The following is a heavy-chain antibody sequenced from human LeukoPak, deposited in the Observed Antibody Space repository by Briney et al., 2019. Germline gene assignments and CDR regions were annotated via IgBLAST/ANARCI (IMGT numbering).Heavy chain of an antibody. Sequence: GGSLRLSCVAYGFAFSTYGMSWVRQAPGKGLEWVSAISGSGGSTYHADSVKGRFTISRDNSKNTLYLQMNSLRAEDTAVYYCAKSTNYDFWIFQHWGQGTLVIVSS. J-gene: IGHJ1*01. D-gene: IGHD3-3*01. CDR3: AKSTNYDFWIFQH. CDR2: ISGSGGST. V-gene: IGHV3-23*01. CDR1: GFAFSTYG.